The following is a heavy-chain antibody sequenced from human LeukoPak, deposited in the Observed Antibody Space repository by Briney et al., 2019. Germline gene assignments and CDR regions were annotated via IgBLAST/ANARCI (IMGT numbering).Heavy chain of an antibody. Sequence: PRASVKVPCKASGYTFTSYGISWVRQAPGQGLEWLGWISAYNGNTKYAQKFQGRVTMTTDTSTITAYMELRSLRSDDTAVYYCARAAAEDLGDSSLDYWGQGTLVTVSS. V-gene: IGHV1-18*01. CDR3: ARAAAEDLGDSSLDY. D-gene: IGHD2-21*01. CDR1: GYTFTSYG. J-gene: IGHJ4*02. CDR2: ISAYNGNT.